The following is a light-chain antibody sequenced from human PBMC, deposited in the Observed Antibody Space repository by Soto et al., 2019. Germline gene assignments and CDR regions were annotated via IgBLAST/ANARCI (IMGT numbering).Light chain of an antibody. CDR3: SSYTTSSTLV. V-gene: IGLV2-14*01. Sequence: QSALTQPASVSGSPGQSITISCTGTSSDVGAYNYVSWYQQLPDKAPKLMIYDVTYRPSGVSNRFSGSKSGNTASLTISGLQAEDEADYFCSSYTTSSTLVFGAGTKVTVL. CDR2: DVT. J-gene: IGLJ3*02. CDR1: SSDVGAYNY.